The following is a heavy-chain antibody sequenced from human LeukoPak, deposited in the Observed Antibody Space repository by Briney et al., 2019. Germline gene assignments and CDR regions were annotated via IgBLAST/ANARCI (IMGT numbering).Heavy chain of an antibody. CDR1: GGSFSGYC. CDR2: INHSGST. D-gene: IGHD5-12*01. CDR3: ARAVSGYVPFDY. V-gene: IGHV4-34*01. J-gene: IGHJ4*02. Sequence: PSETLSLTCAVYGGSFSGYCWSWIRQPPGKGLEWIGEINHSGSTNYNPSLKSRVTISVDTSKNQFSLKLSSVTAADTAVYYCARAVSGYVPFDYWGQGTLVTVSS.